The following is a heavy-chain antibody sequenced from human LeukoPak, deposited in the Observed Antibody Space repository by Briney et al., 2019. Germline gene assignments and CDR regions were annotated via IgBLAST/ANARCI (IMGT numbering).Heavy chain of an antibody. CDR1: GGTFSSYA. Sequence: SSVKVSCKASGGTFSSYAISWVRQAPGQGLEWMGRIIPIFGTANYAQKFQGRVTITTDESTSTAYMELSSLRSEDTAVYYCARGYYDYVWGSYRSNKDDPFDIWGQGTMVTVSS. J-gene: IGHJ3*02. V-gene: IGHV1-69*05. CDR3: ARGYYDYVWGSYRSNKDDPFDI. CDR2: IIPIFGTA. D-gene: IGHD3-16*02.